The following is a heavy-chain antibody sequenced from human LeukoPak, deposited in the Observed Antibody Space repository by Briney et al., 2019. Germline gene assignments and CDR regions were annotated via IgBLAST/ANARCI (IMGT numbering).Heavy chain of an antibody. V-gene: IGHV3-20*04. CDR3: ARGDYGGGYYYYYMDV. CDR1: GFTFDDYG. Sequence: GGSLRLSCAASGFTFDDYGMSWVRQAPGKGLEWVSGINWNGGSTGYAGSVKGRFTISRDNAKNSLYLQMNSLRAEDTALYYCARGDYGGGYYYYYMDVWGKGTTVTVSS. J-gene: IGHJ6*03. CDR2: INWNGGST. D-gene: IGHD4-17*01.